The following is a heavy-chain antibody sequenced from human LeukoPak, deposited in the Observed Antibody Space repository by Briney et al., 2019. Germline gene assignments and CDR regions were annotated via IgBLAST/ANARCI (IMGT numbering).Heavy chain of an antibody. J-gene: IGHJ4*02. CDR2: IRYDGSYN. V-gene: IGHV3-30*02. CDR3: AKAMTTVTPFDY. CDR1: GFIFSSSG. D-gene: IGHD4-17*01. Sequence: PGGSLRLSCAASGFIFSSSGMHWVRQAPGKGLEWVAFIRYDGSYNYYADSVKGRFTISRDSSKKTLYLQMNSLRVEDTAAYYCAKAMTTVTPFDYWGQGTLVTVSS.